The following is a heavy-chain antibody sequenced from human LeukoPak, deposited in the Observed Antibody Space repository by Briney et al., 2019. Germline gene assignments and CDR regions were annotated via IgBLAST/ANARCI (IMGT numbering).Heavy chain of an antibody. D-gene: IGHD5-12*01. CDR2: MNPNSGNT. CDR1: GYTFTNYD. V-gene: IGHV1-8*01. J-gene: IGHJ4*02. CDR3: ARTDSGYGIPFDY. Sequence: EASVKVSCKASGYTFTNYDINWVRQATGQGLEWMGWMNPNSGNTGYAQKFQGRVTMTRNTSISTAYMELSSLRYEDTAVYYCARTDSGYGIPFDYWGQGTLVTVSS.